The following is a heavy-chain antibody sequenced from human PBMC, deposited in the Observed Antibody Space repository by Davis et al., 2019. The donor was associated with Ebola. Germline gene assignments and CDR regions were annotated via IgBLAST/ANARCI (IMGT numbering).Heavy chain of an antibody. V-gene: IGHV3-7*01. CDR1: GFTFSSYW. Sequence: ETLSLTCAASGFTFSSYWMSWVRQAPGKGLEWVANIKQDGSEKYYVDSVQGRFTTSRDNAKNSVYLQMNSLRVEDTAVYYCARDWAGLDVWGRGTTVTVSS. CDR3: ARDWAGLDV. J-gene: IGHJ6*04. CDR2: IKQDGSEK. D-gene: IGHD3-16*01.